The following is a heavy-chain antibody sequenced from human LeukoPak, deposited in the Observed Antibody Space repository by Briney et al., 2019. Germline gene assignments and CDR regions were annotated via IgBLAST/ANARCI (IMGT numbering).Heavy chain of an antibody. CDR3: ARVTTVTHFDY. V-gene: IGHV3-21*01. CDR1: GFTFSSYS. CDR2: ISSSSSYI. D-gene: IGHD4-17*01. J-gene: IGHJ4*02. Sequence: PGGSLRLSCAASGFTFSSYSMNWVRQAPGKGREWVSSISSSSSYIYYADSVKGRFTISRDNAKNSLYLQMNSLRAEDTAVYYCARVTTVTHFDYWGQGTLVTVSS.